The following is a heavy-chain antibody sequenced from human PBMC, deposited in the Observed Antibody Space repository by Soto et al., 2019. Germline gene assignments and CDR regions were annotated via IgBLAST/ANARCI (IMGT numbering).Heavy chain of an antibody. CDR2: INPNRGRA. D-gene: IGHD6-13*01. Sequence: GASVKVSCKSSGHTLTSYYIHWVRLAPGQGLEWMGRINPNRGRANYAQKFQGRVTITADKSTSTAYMELSSLRSEDTAVYYCASPEQQLVASTVGYYGMDVWGQGTTVTVSS. V-gene: IGHV1-69*02. CDR3: ASPEQQLVASTVGYYGMDV. J-gene: IGHJ6*02. CDR1: GHTLTSYY.